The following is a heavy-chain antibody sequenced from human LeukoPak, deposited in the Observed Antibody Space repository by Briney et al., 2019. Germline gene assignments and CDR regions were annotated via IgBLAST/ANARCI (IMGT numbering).Heavy chain of an antibody. J-gene: IGHJ6*03. D-gene: IGHD2-2*01. Sequence: ASVEASCKASGYTFTSYDINWVRQAAGQGLEWMGWMNPNSGHTAYAQKFQGRVTITRNTSISTAYMELSSLGSDDTAVYYCARERLNYCSSTSCPPPYYYYYYYMDVWGKGTTVTVSS. V-gene: IGHV1-8*01. CDR2: MNPNSGHT. CDR3: ARERLNYCSSTSCPPPYYYYYYYMDV. CDR1: GYTFTSYD.